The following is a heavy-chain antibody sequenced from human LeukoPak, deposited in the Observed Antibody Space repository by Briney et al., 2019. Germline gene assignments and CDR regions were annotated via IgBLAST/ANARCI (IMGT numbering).Heavy chain of an antibody. CDR2: IEEDGSKT. CDR3: AREDVVVITALWSDAFDI. V-gene: IGHV3-7*03. Sequence: GGSLRLSCAASGFTFSSYWMSWVRQAPGKGLEWVANIEEDGSKTYYVDSVKGRFTISRDNAKNSLYLQMNSLRAEDMALYYCAREDVVVITALWSDAFDIWGQGTMVTVSS. D-gene: IGHD2-2*01. J-gene: IGHJ3*02. CDR1: GFTFSSYW.